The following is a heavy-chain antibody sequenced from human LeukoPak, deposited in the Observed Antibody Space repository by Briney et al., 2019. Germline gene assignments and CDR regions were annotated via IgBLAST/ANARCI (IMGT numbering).Heavy chain of an antibody. Sequence: GGSLRLSCAASGFTFSSYAMHWVRQAPGKGLEWVAVISYDGSNKYYADSVKGRFTISRDNSKNTLYLQMNSLRAEDTAVYYCARGLGRSTSSYPDYWGQGTLVTVSS. CDR3: ARGLGRSTSSYPDY. CDR2: ISYDGSNK. J-gene: IGHJ4*02. CDR1: GFTFSSYA. D-gene: IGHD2-2*01. V-gene: IGHV3-30-3*01.